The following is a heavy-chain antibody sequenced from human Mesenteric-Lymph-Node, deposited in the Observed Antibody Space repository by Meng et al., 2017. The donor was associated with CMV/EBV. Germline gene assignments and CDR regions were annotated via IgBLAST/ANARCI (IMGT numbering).Heavy chain of an antibody. CDR3: ATEEAARQYAFDI. J-gene: IGHJ3*02. CDR2: IYHSGST. CDR1: GYSISSGYY. V-gene: IGHV4-38-2*02. D-gene: IGHD6-6*01. Sequence: GSLRLSCTVSGYSISSGYYWGWIRQPPGKGLEWIGSIYHSGSTYYNPSLKSRVTISVDTSKNQFSLKLSSVTAADTAVYYCATEEAARQYAFDIWGQGTMVTVSS.